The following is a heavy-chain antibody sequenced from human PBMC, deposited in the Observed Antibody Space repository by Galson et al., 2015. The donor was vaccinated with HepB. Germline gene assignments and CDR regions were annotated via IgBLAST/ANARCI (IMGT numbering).Heavy chain of an antibody. J-gene: IGHJ6*02. CDR3: AKESKGSGLDILTGYYYYYYGMDV. Sequence: SLRLSCAASGFTFSSYGMHWVRQAPGKGLEWVAVISYDGSNKYYADSVKGRFTISRDNSKNTLYLQMNSLRAEDTAVYYCAKESKGSGLDILTGYYYYYYGMDVWGQGTTVTVSS. V-gene: IGHV3-30*18. CDR2: ISYDGSNK. D-gene: IGHD3-9*01. CDR1: GFTFSSYG.